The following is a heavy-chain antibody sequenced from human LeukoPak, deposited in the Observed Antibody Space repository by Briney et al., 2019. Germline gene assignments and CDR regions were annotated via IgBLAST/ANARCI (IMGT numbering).Heavy chain of an antibody. V-gene: IGHV4-34*01. CDR1: GGSFSGYY. CDR2: INHSGST. D-gene: IGHD3-22*01. J-gene: IGHJ4*02. CDR3: ARAGYYYDGSGYYSLDY. Sequence: SETLSLTCAVYGGSFSGYYWSWIRQPPGKGLEWIGEINHSGSTNYNPSLKSRVTMSVDTSKNQFSLKLSSVTAADTAVYYCARAGYYYDGSGYYSLDYWGQGTLVTVSS.